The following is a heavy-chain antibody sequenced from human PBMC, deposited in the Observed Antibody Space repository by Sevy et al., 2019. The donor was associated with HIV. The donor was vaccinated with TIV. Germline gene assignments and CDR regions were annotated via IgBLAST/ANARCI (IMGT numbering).Heavy chain of an antibody. J-gene: IGHJ3*02. CDR2: ILAGGGST. Sequence: GGSLRLSCAASGFTFSNYGMSWVRQAPGKGLEWVSSILAGGGSTYYADSVKGRFTISRDNSKNTWFLQMNSLRAEDTAVYYCARRDSANSFEIWGQGTMVTVSS. D-gene: IGHD1-26*01. CDR3: ARRDSANSFEI. V-gene: IGHV3-23*01. CDR1: GFTFSNYG.